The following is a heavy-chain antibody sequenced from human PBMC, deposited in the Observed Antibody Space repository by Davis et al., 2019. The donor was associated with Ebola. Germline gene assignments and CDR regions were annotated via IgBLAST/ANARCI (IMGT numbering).Heavy chain of an antibody. CDR3: ARDLLAGALYGDYEIYGMDV. V-gene: IGHV1-2*04. D-gene: IGHD4-17*01. CDR2: INPNSGGP. CDR1: GYTFTGYY. Sequence: ASVKVSCKASGYTFTGYYMHWVRQAPGQGLEWMGWINPNSGGPNYAQKFQGWVTMTRDTSISTAYMELSRLRSDDTAVYYCARDLLAGALYGDYEIYGMDVWGQGTTVTVSS. J-gene: IGHJ6*02.